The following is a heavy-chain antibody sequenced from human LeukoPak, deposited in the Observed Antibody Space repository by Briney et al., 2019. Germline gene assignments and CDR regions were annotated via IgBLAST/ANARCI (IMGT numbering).Heavy chain of an antibody. CDR1: GFTFSSYT. D-gene: IGHD2-2*01. V-gene: IGHV3-21*01. CDR3: AREESSSSGYYFDY. Sequence: GGSLRLSCAASGFTFSSYTMNWVRQAPGRGLEWVSSISTKSNIYYADSVKGRFTISRDNTKNSLYLQMNSLRAEDTAVYYCAREESSSSGYYFDYWGQGTLVTVSS. J-gene: IGHJ4*02. CDR2: ISTKSNI.